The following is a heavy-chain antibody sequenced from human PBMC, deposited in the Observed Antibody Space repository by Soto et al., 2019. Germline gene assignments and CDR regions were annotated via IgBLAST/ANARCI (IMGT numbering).Heavy chain of an antibody. Sequence: QLQLQESGPGLVKPSETLSLTCTVSGGSIRSTTYYWGWIRQPPGKGLEWIATIYYSGSTYYNPSLKGRVTISVDMSKNQFSLKLNSVTAADTAVYYCATHNWNLDPWGQGTLVTVSS. CDR1: GGSIRSTTYY. CDR3: ATHNWNLDP. V-gene: IGHV4-39*01. J-gene: IGHJ1*01. D-gene: IGHD1-20*01. CDR2: IYYSGST.